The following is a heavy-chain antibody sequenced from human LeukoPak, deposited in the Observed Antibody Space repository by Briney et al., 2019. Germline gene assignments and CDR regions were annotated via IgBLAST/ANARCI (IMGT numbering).Heavy chain of an antibody. V-gene: IGHV3-53*01. CDR1: GFTVSSNY. D-gene: IGHD6-13*01. Sequence: GGSLRLSCAASGFTVSSNYMSWVRQAPGKGLEWVSVIYSGGSTYYADSVKGRFTISRDNFKNTLYLQMNSLRAEDTAVYYCARAPDSSSWYYFDYWGQGTLVTVSS. CDR2: IYSGGST. J-gene: IGHJ4*02. CDR3: ARAPDSSSWYYFDY.